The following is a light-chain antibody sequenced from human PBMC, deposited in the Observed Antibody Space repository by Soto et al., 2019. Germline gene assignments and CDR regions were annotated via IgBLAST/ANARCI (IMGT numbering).Light chain of an antibody. Sequence: DIQMTQSPSSLSVSVGDRVTITCRASQSISISLNWYQQKPGKVPKLLIYAASNLQSGVPTRFSGSCSGKDFTLIIRRQLAEDFANYYCQQSYSTPQTFGQGTKVEI. CDR2: AAS. CDR3: QQSYSTPQT. CDR1: QSISIS. J-gene: IGKJ1*01. V-gene: IGKV1-39*01.